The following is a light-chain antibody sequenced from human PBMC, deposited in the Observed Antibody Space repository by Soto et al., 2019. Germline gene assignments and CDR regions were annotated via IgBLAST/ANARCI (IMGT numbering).Light chain of an antibody. CDR3: LQTYTLPRT. CDR1: QNIKFY. CDR2: ASS. Sequence: IQMTQSPSSLSASVGDRVTITCRASQNIKFYLNWYHQKPGRAPELLIYASSTLQNGVPLRFSGSGSGTDFTLTISDLQPEDFASYYCLQTYTLPRTFGQGTRLEI. J-gene: IGKJ2*01. V-gene: IGKV1-39*01.